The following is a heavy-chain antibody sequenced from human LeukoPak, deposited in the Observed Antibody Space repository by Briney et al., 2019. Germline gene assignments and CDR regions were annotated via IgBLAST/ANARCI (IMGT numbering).Heavy chain of an antibody. CDR2: INPSGGST. V-gene: IGHV1-46*01. D-gene: IGHD6-19*01. J-gene: IGHJ5*02. Sequence: APVKVSCKASGYTFTSYCMHWVRQAPGQGLEWMGIINPSGGSTSYAQKFQGRVTMTRDTSTSTVYMELSSLRSEDTAVYYCARGQQWLGFDPWGQGTLVTVSS. CDR3: ARGQQWLGFDP. CDR1: GYTFTSYC.